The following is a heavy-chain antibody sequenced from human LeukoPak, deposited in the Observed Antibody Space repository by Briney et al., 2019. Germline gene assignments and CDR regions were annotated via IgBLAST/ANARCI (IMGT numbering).Heavy chain of an antibody. CDR1: GYTFTGYY. CDR3: ARDSGLDFDY. Sequence: ASVKVSCKASGYTFTGYYMHWVRQAPGQGLEWMGWINPNSGDTRSVQKFQGRVTMTRDTSISTAYMELSRLTSDDTAMYYCARDSGLDFDYWGQGTLVTVSP. V-gene: IGHV1-2*02. J-gene: IGHJ4*02. CDR2: INPNSGDT.